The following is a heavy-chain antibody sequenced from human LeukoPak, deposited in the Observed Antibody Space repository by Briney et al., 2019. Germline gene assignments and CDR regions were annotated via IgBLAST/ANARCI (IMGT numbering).Heavy chain of an antibody. Sequence: PSETLSLTCTVSGYSISSGYYWGWIRQPPGKGLEWIGSIYHSGSTYHNPSLKSRVTISVETSKNQFSLKLSSVPAADTAVYYCARQPLNPDSSSWFFVLRPDQSGYYFDYWGQGTLVTVSS. CDR1: GYSISSGYY. V-gene: IGHV4-38-2*02. J-gene: IGHJ4*02. CDR3: ARQPLNPDSSSWFFVLRPDQSGYYFDY. CDR2: IYHSGST. D-gene: IGHD6-13*01.